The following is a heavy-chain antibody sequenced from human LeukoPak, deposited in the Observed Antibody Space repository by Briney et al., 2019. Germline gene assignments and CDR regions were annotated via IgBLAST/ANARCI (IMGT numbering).Heavy chain of an antibody. CDR3: ARIRDGYNDAYDI. CDR1: GYTFTSYY. V-gene: IGHV1-46*01. J-gene: IGHJ3*02. D-gene: IGHD5-24*01. CDR2: INPGGDNT. Sequence: ASVKVSCKASGYTFTSYYIHWVRQAPGQGLEWMGIINPGGDNTNYAQNFQGRVTMTRDTSTSTVYMELSSLRSEDTAIYYCARIRDGYNDAYDIWGQGTVVTVPS.